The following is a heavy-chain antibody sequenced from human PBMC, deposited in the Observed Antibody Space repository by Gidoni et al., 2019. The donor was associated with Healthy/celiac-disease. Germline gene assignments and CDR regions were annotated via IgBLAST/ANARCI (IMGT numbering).Heavy chain of an antibody. J-gene: IGHJ4*02. V-gene: IGHV3-49*03. CDR2: IRIKAYGGTT. CDR3: TRESGGAHVVSPFDY. D-gene: IGHD2-21*01. Sequence: EVQLVEYRGGLVQPGRSLRLPCTASGFDFGDYAMRWFRQAHGKGLEWVGFIRIKAYGGTTEYAASVKGRFTISRDDSKSLAYLQLNSLTTEDTAVYYCTRESGGAHVVSPFDYWGQGTLVTVSS. CDR1: GFDFGDYA.